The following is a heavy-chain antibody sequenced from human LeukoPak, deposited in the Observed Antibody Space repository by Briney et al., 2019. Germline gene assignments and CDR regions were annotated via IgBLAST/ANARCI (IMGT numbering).Heavy chain of an antibody. CDR1: GYTFTSYY. J-gene: IGHJ4*02. V-gene: IGHV1-69*13. CDR2: IIPIFGTA. D-gene: IGHD4-23*01. Sequence: SVKVSCKASGYTFTSYYMHWVRQAPGQGLEWMGGIIPIFGTANYAQKFQGRVTITADESTSTAYMELSSLRSEDTAVYYCARDTSFLTVVTAFDYWGQGTLVTVSS. CDR3: ARDTSFLTVVTAFDY.